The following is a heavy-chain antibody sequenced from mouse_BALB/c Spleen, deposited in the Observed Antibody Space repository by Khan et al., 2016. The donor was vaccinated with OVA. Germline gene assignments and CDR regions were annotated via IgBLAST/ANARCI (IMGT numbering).Heavy chain of an antibody. Sequence: VQLKQSGAELAKPGASVKMSCKASGYTFTNYWILWVKQRPGQGLEWIGYINPSTGYTEYNQNFKDKATLTADKSSSTAYMQLSSLTSEDSAVYYCARRGLRWDFDYWGQGTTLTVSS. CDR3: ARRGLRWDFDY. CDR2: INPSTGYT. V-gene: IGHV1-7*01. CDR1: GYTFTNYW. J-gene: IGHJ2*01. D-gene: IGHD1-1*01.